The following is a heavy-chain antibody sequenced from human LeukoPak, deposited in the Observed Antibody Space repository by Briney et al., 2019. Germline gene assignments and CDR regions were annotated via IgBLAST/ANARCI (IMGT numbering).Heavy chain of an antibody. J-gene: IGHJ4*02. D-gene: IGHD1-26*01. V-gene: IGHV3-48*01. Sequence: AGGSLRLSCAASGFTFSSYSMNWVRQAPGKGLEWVSYISSSSSTIYYADSVKGRFTISRDNAENSLYLQMNSLRAEDTAVYYCASEGIHSGSYGFTDYWGQGTLVTVSS. CDR3: ASEGIHSGSYGFTDY. CDR2: ISSSSSTI. CDR1: GFTFSSYS.